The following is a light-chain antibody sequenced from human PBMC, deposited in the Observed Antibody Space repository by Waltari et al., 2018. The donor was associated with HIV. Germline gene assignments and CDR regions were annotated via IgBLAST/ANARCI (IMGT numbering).Light chain of an antibody. Sequence: QSALTQPASVSGSPGQSITISCTDSSSDMSTYNRVSWYQQHPGKAPKLIIYEVGNRPSGVSNRFSGSKSGNTASLTISGLQAEDEADYYCSSYTTISTYVFGTGTKVTVL. J-gene: IGLJ1*01. CDR2: EVG. CDR1: SSDMSTYNR. CDR3: SSYTTISTYV. V-gene: IGLV2-14*01.